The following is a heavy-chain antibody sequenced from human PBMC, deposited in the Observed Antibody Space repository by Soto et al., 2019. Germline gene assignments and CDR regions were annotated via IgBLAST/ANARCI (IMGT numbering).Heavy chain of an antibody. CDR3: ARAYDFWSGSNTYYYYYGMDV. CDR2: IIPIFGTA. V-gene: IGHV1-69*13. CDR1: GGTFSSYA. J-gene: IGHJ6*02. Sequence: SVKVSCKASGGTFSSYAISWVRQAPGQGLEWMGGIIPIFGTANYAQKFQGRVTITADESTSTAYMELSSLRSEDTAVYYCARAYDFWSGSNTYYYYYGMDVWGQGATVTVSS. D-gene: IGHD3-3*01.